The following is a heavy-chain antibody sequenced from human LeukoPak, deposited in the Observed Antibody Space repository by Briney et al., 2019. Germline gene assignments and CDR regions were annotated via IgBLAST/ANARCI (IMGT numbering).Heavy chain of an antibody. CDR2: ISSSSSTI. Sequence: GGSLRLSCAASGFTFSSYSMNWVRQAPGKGLEWVSYISSSSSTIYYADSVKGRFTISRDNAKNSLYLQMNSLRAEDTAVYYCARDLGSAARPPYYYYMDVWGKGTTVTVSS. V-gene: IGHV3-48*04. J-gene: IGHJ6*03. D-gene: IGHD6-6*01. CDR3: ARDLGSAARPPYYYYMDV. CDR1: GFTFSSYS.